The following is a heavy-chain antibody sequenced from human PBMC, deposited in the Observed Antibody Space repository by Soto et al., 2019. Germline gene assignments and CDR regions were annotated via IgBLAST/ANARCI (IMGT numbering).Heavy chain of an antibody. J-gene: IGHJ5*02. CDR2: INHSGST. Sequence: PSETLSLTCAVYGGSFSGYYLSWIRQPPGKGLEWIVEINHSGSTNYNPSLKSRVTISVDTSKNQFSLKLRSVTAADTAVYYCARGTAYYDFWSAYQHHNWFDPWGQGTLVTVSS. CDR1: GGSFSGYY. D-gene: IGHD3-3*01. CDR3: ARGTAYYDFWSAYQHHNWFDP. V-gene: IGHV4-34*01.